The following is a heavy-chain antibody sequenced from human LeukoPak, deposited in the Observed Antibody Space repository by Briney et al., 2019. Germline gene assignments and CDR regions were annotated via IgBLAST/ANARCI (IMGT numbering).Heavy chain of an antibody. CDR2: INHSGST. CDR3: ARFRGPRYGTYYNWFDP. Sequence: SETLSLTCAVYGGSFSGYYWSWIRQPPGKGLEWIGEINHSGSTNYNASLKSRVTISVDTSKNQFSLKLSSVTAADTAVYYCARFRGPRYGTYYNWFDPWGQGTLVTVSS. D-gene: IGHD2-8*01. CDR1: GGSFSGYY. V-gene: IGHV4-34*01. J-gene: IGHJ5*02.